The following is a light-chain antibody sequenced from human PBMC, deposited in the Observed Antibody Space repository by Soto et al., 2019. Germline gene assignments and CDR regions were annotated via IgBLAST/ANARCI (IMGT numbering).Light chain of an antibody. J-gene: IGLJ3*02. V-gene: IGLV2-14*01. CDR2: EVN. CDR3: QAYDYSLTAVV. CDR1: SSDIGAYDY. Sequence: QSALTQPASLSGSPGQSITISCTGTSSDIGAYDYVSWFQQHPGKAPKLMISEVNNRPSGVSNRFSGSKSGNTAYLTITGLQAEDEADYYCQAYDYSLTAVVFGGGTKVTVL.